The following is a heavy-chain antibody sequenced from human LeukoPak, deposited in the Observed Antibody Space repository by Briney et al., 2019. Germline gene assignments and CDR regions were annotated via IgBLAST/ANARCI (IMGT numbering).Heavy chain of an antibody. Sequence: PGGSLRLSCSASGFTFSSYAMHWVRQAPGKGLEYVSAISSNGGSTYYADSVKGRFTISRDNSKNTLYLQMNSLRAEDTAVYYCAREPSPHDAFDIWGLGTMVTVSS. V-gene: IGHV3-64*04. CDR3: AREPSPHDAFDI. J-gene: IGHJ3*02. CDR2: ISSNGGST. CDR1: GFTFSSYA.